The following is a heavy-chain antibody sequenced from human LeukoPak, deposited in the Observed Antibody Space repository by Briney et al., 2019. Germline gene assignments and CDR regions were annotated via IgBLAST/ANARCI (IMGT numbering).Heavy chain of an antibody. Sequence: PSETLSLTCAVYGGSLSGYYWSWIRQPPGKGLEWIGEINHSGSTNYNPSLKSRVTISVDTSKNQFSLKLSSVTAADTAVYYCARSPHVAVPAAMAYYGMDVWGKGTTVTVSS. D-gene: IGHD2-2*01. V-gene: IGHV4-34*01. CDR2: INHSGST. CDR3: ARSPHVAVPAAMAYYGMDV. J-gene: IGHJ6*04. CDR1: GGSLSGYY.